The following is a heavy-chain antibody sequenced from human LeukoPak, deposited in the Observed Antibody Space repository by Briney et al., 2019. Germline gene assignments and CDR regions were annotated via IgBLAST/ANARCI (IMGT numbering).Heavy chain of an antibody. CDR3: TSNSGWLLDAFDV. J-gene: IGHJ3*01. V-gene: IGHV1-3*01. CDR1: GYTFTNYA. Sequence: VSVKVSCKASGYTFTNYAMHWVRQAPGQRLEWMGWINAGNGNTNYSQYFQGRVTITRDTSASITYMELSSLRSEDTAVYYCTSNSGWLLDAFDVWGQGTMVTVSS. D-gene: IGHD6-19*01. CDR2: INAGNGNT.